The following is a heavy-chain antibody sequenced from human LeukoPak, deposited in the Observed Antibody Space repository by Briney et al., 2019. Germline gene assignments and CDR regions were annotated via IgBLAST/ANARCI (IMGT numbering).Heavy chain of an antibody. V-gene: IGHV3-23*01. Sequence: GGSLRLSCAASGFTFSSYTMSWVRQAPGKGLEWVSTITTSDGSTYYADSVKGRFTISKDNSKGMLYLQMNSLRAEDTAVYYCAGTYCSGARCHLGYWGQGTLVNVSS. D-gene: IGHD2-15*01. CDR1: GFTFSSYT. J-gene: IGHJ4*02. CDR3: AGTYCSGARCHLGY. CDR2: ITTSDGST.